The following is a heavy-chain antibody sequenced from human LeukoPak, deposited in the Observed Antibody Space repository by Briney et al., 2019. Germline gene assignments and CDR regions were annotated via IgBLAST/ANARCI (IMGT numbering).Heavy chain of an antibody. CDR3: ARTRYSSSPFDY. V-gene: IGHV4-59*01. J-gene: IGHJ4*02. CDR1: GGSISSYY. D-gene: IGHD6-6*01. CDR2: IYDSGST. Sequence: SETLSLTCTVSGGSISSYYWSWIRQPPGKGLEWIGYIYDSGSTNYKPSLKSRVTISVDTSENQFSLKLSSVTAADTALYYCARTRYSSSPFDYWGQGTLVTVSS.